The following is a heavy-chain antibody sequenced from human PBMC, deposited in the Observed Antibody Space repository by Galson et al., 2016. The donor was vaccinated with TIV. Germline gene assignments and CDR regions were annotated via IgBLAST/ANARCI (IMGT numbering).Heavy chain of an antibody. CDR2: ISSDGTNK. V-gene: IGHV3-30-3*01. D-gene: IGHD3-10*01. Sequence: SLRLSCAASGFNFKTFPIRWVRLAPGKGLEWVSLISSDGTNKYYADSVKGRFTISRDNSKNTVHLEMDSLRPEDTAMYFCATCISGPTLALYYHGMDVWGQGTTVSVSS. CDR1: GFNFKTFP. J-gene: IGHJ6*02. CDR3: ATCISGPTLALYYHGMDV.